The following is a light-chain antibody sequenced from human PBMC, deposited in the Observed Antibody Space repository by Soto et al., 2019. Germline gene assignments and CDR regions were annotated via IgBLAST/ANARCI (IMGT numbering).Light chain of an antibody. CDR2: GAP. J-gene: IGKJ5*01. Sequence: IVMTQSPGTVSLSPGERASLSCRASQSVSSRLAWYQQNPGQAPRLLISGAPSRATGIPDRFSGSGFGTDCTLTISRLEPEDFALYYWQHYAGWSRITFGQGTRLEIK. CDR1: QSVSSR. CDR3: QHYAGWSRIT. V-gene: IGKV3-20*01.